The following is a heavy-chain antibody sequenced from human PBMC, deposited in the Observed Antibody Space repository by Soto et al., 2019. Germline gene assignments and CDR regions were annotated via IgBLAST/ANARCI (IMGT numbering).Heavy chain of an antibody. Sequence: SCPTLVNPTQTLTLTCTFSGFSITGNGEGVGWIRQPPGKALEWLALIYWADDKRYSPSLRNRLTITLDNSKDQVILTMTDMGPADPATYYCAHGYVQLWPTFHYFDSWGQGTQGTVPS. CDR1: GFSITGNGEG. CDR3: AHGYVQLWPTFHYFDS. J-gene: IGHJ4*02. D-gene: IGHD2-2*01. V-gene: IGHV2-5*02. CDR2: IYWADDK.